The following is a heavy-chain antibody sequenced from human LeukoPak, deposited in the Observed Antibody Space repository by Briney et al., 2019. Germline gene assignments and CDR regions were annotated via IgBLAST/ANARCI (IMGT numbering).Heavy chain of an antibody. J-gene: IGHJ4*02. CDR3: AKDIFGEFVGPLDY. D-gene: IGHD3-10*02. Sequence: PGGSLRLSCAASGFTFSIYWMSWVRQAPGKGLEWVANINQDGSQKYYVDSVKGRFTISRDNAKNSLYLQMNSLRAEDTALYYCAKDIFGEFVGPLDYWGQGTLVTVSS. V-gene: IGHV3-7*03. CDR1: GFTFSIYW. CDR2: INQDGSQK.